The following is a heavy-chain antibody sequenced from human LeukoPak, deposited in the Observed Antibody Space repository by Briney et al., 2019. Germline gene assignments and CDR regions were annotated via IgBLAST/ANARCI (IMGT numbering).Heavy chain of an antibody. CDR2: ISSSSITI. V-gene: IGHV3-48*04. CDR1: GFTFSSYS. J-gene: IGHJ4*02. D-gene: IGHD2-15*01. Sequence: GGSLRLSCAASGFTFSSYSLNWVRQAPGKGLEWVSFISSSSITIYYADSVKGRFTISRDNAEKSLYLQMNSLRAEDTAVYYCARDRGGSYSAIDYWGQGTLVAVSS. CDR3: ARDRGGSYSAIDY.